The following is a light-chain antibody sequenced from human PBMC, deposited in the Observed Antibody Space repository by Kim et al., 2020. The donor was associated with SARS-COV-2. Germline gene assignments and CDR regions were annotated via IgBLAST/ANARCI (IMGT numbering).Light chain of an antibody. CDR3: SSYAGSNKEV. J-gene: IGLJ1*01. CDR2: EVS. V-gene: IGLV2-8*01. Sequence: GQSVTSSCTGTSSDVGGYNYVSWYQQHPGKAPKLMIYEVSKRPSGVPDRFSGSKSGNTASLTVSGLQAEDEADYYCSSYAGSNKEVFGTGTKVTVL. CDR1: SSDVGGYNY.